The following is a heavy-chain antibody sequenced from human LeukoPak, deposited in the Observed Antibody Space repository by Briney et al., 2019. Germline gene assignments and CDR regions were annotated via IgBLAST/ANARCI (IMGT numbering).Heavy chain of an antibody. D-gene: IGHD2-15*01. CDR1: GFTFSSYA. Sequence: GGSLRLSCAASGFTFSSYATHWVRQAPGKGLEWVAVISYDGSNKYYADSVKGRFTISRDNSKNTLYLQMNSLRAEDTAVYYCARGARYCSGGSCYPGAFDYWGQGTLVTVSS. CDR2: ISYDGSNK. V-gene: IGHV3-30*04. CDR3: ARGARYCSGGSCYPGAFDY. J-gene: IGHJ4*02.